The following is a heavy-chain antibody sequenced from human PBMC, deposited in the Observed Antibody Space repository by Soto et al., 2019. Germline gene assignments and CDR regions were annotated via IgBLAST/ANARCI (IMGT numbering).Heavy chain of an antibody. CDR1: GLTFSNYA. J-gene: IGHJ4*02. V-gene: IGHV3-23*01. CDR3: VKDRYVDY. CDR2: MSGSSSTT. Sequence: PGGSLRLSCATSGLTFSNYAMSWVRQAPGGGLEWVSSMSGSSSTTYYADSVRGRFTISRDRSKNTLYLQMSSLKAEDTAVYYCVKDRYVDYWGQGTLVTVSS.